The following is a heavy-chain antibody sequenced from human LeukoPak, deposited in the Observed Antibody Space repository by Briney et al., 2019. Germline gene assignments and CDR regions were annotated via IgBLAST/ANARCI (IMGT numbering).Heavy chain of an antibody. CDR2: IYHSGSI. CDR1: GGSINSDNW. CDR3: AGTVGDYVGVGHFDY. J-gene: IGHJ4*02. D-gene: IGHD4-17*01. Sequence: SETLSLTCAVSGGSINSDNWWSWVRQPPGKGLEWIGEIYHSGSISYNPSLKSRVTMSVDKSKNQFSLKLTSVTAADTAVYYCAGTVGDYVGVGHFDYWGQGTLVTVSS. V-gene: IGHV4-4*02.